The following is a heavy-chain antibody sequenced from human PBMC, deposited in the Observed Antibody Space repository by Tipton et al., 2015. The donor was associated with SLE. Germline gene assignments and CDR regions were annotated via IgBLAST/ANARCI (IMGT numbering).Heavy chain of an antibody. CDR2: ISSSGSTI. CDR1: GFPFSSYE. V-gene: IGHV3-48*03. Sequence: SLRLSCAASGFPFSSYEMNWVRQAPGQGLEWVSYISSSGSTIYYADSVKGRFTISRDNAKNSLYLQMNSLRAEDTAVYYCARDQGGGSCLWCPGTLVTVSS. D-gene: IGHD2-15*01. J-gene: IGHJ4*02. CDR3: ARDQGGGSCL.